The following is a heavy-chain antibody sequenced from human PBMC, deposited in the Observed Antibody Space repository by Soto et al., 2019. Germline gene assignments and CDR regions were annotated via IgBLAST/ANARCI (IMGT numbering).Heavy chain of an antibody. Sequence: PSETLSLTCDVSGGSIRGADYYWSWIRQPPGKGLEWIGYIFYSGTSYYNYNSSLKSRLFMSLDPSKNNFYLKLTSVTAADTAVYYCARTRGSSFFDFWGPGTLVTVSS. D-gene: IGHD2-15*01. CDR3: ARTRGSSFFDF. J-gene: IGHJ4*02. V-gene: IGHV4-31*11. CDR2: IFYSGTS. CDR1: GGSIRGADYY.